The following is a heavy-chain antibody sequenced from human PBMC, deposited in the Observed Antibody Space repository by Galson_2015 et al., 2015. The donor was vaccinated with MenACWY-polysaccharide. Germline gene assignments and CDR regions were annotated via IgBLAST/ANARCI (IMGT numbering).Heavy chain of an antibody. CDR2: INSDETST. CDR3: ARGHYDLWSGYRHYYFGLDV. Sequence: SLRLSCAASEFDFSTYWMHWVRQVPGKGPVWVSRINSDETSTSYADSVKGRFSISRDNAKSTLYLQMNSLRAEDTAVYYCARGHYDLWSGYRHYYFGLDVLGQGTTVTVSS. V-gene: IGHV3-74*01. D-gene: IGHD3-3*01. J-gene: IGHJ6*01. CDR1: EFDFSTYW.